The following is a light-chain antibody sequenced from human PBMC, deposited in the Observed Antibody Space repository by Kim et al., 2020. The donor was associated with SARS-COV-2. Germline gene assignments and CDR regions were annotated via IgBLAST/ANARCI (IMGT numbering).Light chain of an antibody. Sequence: QSITISCTGTTSDVGTYNYVSWYQQHPAKAPKLMIYDVTKRPSGVSDRFSGSKSGNPASLTISGLQADDEADYYCSSYTTNNTLVVFGGGTQLTVL. J-gene: IGLJ2*01. V-gene: IGLV2-14*04. CDR3: SSYTTNNTLVV. CDR2: DVT. CDR1: TSDVGTYNY.